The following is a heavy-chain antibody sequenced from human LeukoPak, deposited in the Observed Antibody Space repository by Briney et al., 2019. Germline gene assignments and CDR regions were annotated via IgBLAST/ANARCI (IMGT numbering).Heavy chain of an antibody. J-gene: IGHJ6*03. CDR2: ISYDGSDK. V-gene: IGHV3-30*04. CDR1: GFTFSSYA. Sequence: PGGSLRLSCAASGFTFSSYAMYWVRQAPGKGLEWVAVISYDGSDKFYADSVKGRFTISRDSSKNTLYLQMNSLRPEDTAVYYCARYSGTYQYFYHYMDVWGKGTTVTVSS. CDR3: ARYSGTYQYFYHYMDV. D-gene: IGHD1-26*01.